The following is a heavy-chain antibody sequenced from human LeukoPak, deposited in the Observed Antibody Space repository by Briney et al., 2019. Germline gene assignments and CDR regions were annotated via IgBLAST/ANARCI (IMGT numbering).Heavy chain of an antibody. CDR2: IIPIFGTA. Sequence: GASVRVSCKASGYTFTNYAISWVRQAPGQGLEWMGGIIPIFGTANYAQKFQGRVTITADESTSTAYMELSSLRSEDTAVYYCARDRDLGSPFDYWGQGTLVTVSS. D-gene: IGHD7-27*01. CDR3: ARDRDLGSPFDY. CDR1: GYTFTNYA. V-gene: IGHV1-69*13. J-gene: IGHJ4*02.